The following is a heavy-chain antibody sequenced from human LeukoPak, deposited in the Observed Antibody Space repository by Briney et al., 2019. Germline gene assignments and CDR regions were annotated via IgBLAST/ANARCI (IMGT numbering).Heavy chain of an antibody. CDR3: AKALEIWSPIDY. V-gene: IGHV3-20*04. CDR1: GFTFDDYG. D-gene: IGHD3-10*01. J-gene: IGHJ4*02. Sequence: GGSLRLSCAASGFTFDDYGMSWVRQAPGKGLEWVAGINWNGGNKDYADCVKGGLSISRHNSKNTLYLQMNSLRAEDTAVYYCAKALEIWSPIDYWGEGTLVTVSS. CDR2: INWNGGNK.